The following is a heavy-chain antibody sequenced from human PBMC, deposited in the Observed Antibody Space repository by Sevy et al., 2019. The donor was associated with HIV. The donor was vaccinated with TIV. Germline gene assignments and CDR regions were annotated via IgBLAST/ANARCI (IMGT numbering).Heavy chain of an antibody. CDR2: ISGSGGST. J-gene: IGHJ4*02. D-gene: IGHD6-25*01. V-gene: IGHV3-23*01. CDR3: AKAWGTIVIAAAIDY. CDR1: GFTFSSYA. Sequence: GGSLRLSCAASGFTFSSYAMSWVRQAPGKGLEWVSAISGSGGSTYYADSVKGRFTISRDNPKNTLYLQMNSLRAEDTAVYYCAKAWGTIVIAAAIDYWGQGTLVTVSS.